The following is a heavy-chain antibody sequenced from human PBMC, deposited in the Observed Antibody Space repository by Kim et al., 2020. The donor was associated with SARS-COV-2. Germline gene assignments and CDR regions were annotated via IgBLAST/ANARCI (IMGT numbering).Heavy chain of an antibody. V-gene: IGHV4-59*01. D-gene: IGHD3-10*01. Sequence: KGRVTLSVATSKNQFSLKLSSVTAADTAVYYCARFPGYYGSGSYGRYFDYWGQGTLVTVSS. J-gene: IGHJ4*02. CDR3: ARFPGYYGSGSYGRYFDY.